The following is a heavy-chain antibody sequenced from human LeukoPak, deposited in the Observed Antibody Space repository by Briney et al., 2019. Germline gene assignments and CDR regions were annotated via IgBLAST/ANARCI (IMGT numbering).Heavy chain of an antibody. D-gene: IGHD6-19*01. CDR1: GYTFTGYY. CDR2: INPSGGST. J-gene: IGHJ4*02. Sequence: ASVKVSCKASGYTFTGYYMHWVRQAPGQGLEWMGIINPSGGSTSYAQKFQGRVTMTRDTSTSTVYMELSSLRSEDTAVYYCARVGVSSSGWDYFDYWGQGTLVTVSS. V-gene: IGHV1-46*01. CDR3: ARVGVSSSGWDYFDY.